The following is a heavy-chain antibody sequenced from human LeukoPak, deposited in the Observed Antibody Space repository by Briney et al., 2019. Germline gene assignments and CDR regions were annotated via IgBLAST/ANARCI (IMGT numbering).Heavy chain of an antibody. D-gene: IGHD2-2*02. Sequence: PGGSLRLSCAASGITFNNAWMSWVRQAPGKGLEWVGRIKSKTDGGRTDYAAPVKGRFTISRDDSENTLYLQMNRLKTEDTAVYYRTTDAVAYTQFDYWGQGTLVTVSS. CDR1: GITFNNAW. CDR2: IKSKTDGGRT. CDR3: TTDAVAYTQFDY. V-gene: IGHV3-15*01. J-gene: IGHJ4*02.